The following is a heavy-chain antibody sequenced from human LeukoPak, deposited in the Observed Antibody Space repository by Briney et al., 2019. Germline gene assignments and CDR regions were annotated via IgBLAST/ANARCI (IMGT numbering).Heavy chain of an antibody. Sequence: PSETLSLTCTVSGGSISSYYWSWIRQPPGKGLEWIGYIYYSGSTNYNPSLKSRVTISVDTSKNQCSLKLSSVTAADTAVYYCARDVRGYSYGSFDYWGQGTLVTVSS. J-gene: IGHJ4*02. V-gene: IGHV4-59*01. CDR1: GGSISSYY. D-gene: IGHD5-18*01. CDR2: IYYSGST. CDR3: ARDVRGYSYGSFDY.